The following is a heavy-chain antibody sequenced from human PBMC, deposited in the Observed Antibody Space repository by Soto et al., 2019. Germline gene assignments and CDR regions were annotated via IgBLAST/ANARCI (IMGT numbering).Heavy chain of an antibody. CDR1: GGSISSYY. Sequence: PSETLSLTCTVSGGSISSYYWSWIRQSPGKGLEWIGYVYSGGGTNYSPSFMGRVTISVDTTDNQFSLKLNSVTAADTAVYYCAREETPMSPHYFYYGMDVWGQGTTVTVSS. D-gene: IGHD3-9*01. J-gene: IGHJ6*02. CDR3: AREETPMSPHYFYYGMDV. CDR2: VYSGGGT. V-gene: IGHV4-59*01.